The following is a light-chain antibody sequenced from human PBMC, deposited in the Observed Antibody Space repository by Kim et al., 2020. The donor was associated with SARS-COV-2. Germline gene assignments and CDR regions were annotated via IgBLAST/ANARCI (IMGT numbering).Light chain of an antibody. J-gene: IGLJ3*02. V-gene: IGLV2-14*03. Sequence: QSVLTQPASVSGSPGQSVTIFCTGTSSDVGGYDFVSWYQQHPGRAPKLVIYDVSYRPSGVSYRFSGSKSGNTASLTISGLQAEDEADYYCCSYTSTDSRVFGGGTQLTVL. CDR2: DVS. CDR3: CSYTSTDSRV. CDR1: SSDVGGYDF.